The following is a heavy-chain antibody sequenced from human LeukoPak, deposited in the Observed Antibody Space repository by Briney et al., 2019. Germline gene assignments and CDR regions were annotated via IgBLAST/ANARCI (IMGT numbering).Heavy chain of an antibody. CDR1: GYTFTGYY. V-gene: IGHV1-2*02. Sequence: GASVKVSCKASGYTFTGYYMHWVRQAPGQGLEWMGWINPNSGGTNYAQKFQGRVTMTRDTSISTAYMELSRLRSDDTAVYYCARVARTGWLALFHNWFDPWGQGTLVTVSS. CDR3: ARVARTGWLALFHNWFDP. J-gene: IGHJ5*02. D-gene: IGHD6-19*01. CDR2: INPNSGGT.